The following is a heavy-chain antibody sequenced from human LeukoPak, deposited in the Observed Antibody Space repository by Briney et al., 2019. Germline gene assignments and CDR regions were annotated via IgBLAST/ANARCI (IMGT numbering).Heavy chain of an antibody. J-gene: IGHJ4*02. CDR2: IKQDGSEK. Sequence: GGSLRLSCAASGFTFSSYLMNWVRQAPGKGLECVANIKQDGSEKYYVDSVKGRFTISRDNTKKSLYLQMNSLRVEDTAVYYCARGYEYSSGWFRFDYWGQGTPVTVSS. CDR3: ARGYEYSSGWFRFDY. D-gene: IGHD6-19*01. CDR1: GFTFSSYL. V-gene: IGHV3-7*01.